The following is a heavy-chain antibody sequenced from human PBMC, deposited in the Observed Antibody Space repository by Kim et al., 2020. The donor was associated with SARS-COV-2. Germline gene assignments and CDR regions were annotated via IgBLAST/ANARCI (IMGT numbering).Heavy chain of an antibody. D-gene: IGHD6-19*01. V-gene: IGHV6-1*01. J-gene: IGHJ4*02. CDR3: ARAGYSSGWYQEYYFDY. Sequence: VKSRITINPDPSKNQFSLQLNSVTPEDTAVYYCARAGYSSGWYQEYYFDYWGQGTLVTVSS.